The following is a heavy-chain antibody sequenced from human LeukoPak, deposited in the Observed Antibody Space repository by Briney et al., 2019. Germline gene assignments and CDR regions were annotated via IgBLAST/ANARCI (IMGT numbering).Heavy chain of an antibody. CDR1: EFTFSSYG. Sequence: GGSLRLSCAASEFTFSSYGMHWVRQAPGKGLEWVAFIRYDGSNKYYADSVKGRFTISRDNSKNTLYLQMNSLRAEDTAVYYCAKDRSYYDSGGYRNFDYWGQGTLVTVSS. CDR2: IRYDGSNK. D-gene: IGHD3-22*01. CDR3: AKDRSYYDSGGYRNFDY. V-gene: IGHV3-30*02. J-gene: IGHJ4*02.